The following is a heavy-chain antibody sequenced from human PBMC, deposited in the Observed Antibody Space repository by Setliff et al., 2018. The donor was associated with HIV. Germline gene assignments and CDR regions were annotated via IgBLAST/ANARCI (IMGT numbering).Heavy chain of an antibody. CDR2: INPHSGGT. D-gene: IGHD3-22*01. J-gene: IGHJ3*01. V-gene: IGHV1-2*02. Sequence: ASVKVSCKASGYTFTGYYIYWVRRAPGQGLEWMGWINPHSGGTNYAQKFQGRVTMTRDTSISTASMELSRLRSDDTAVYYCARGAYYYDSSGYPRDPFDLWGQGTMVTVSS. CDR3: ARGAYYYDSSGYPRDPFDL. CDR1: GYTFTGYY.